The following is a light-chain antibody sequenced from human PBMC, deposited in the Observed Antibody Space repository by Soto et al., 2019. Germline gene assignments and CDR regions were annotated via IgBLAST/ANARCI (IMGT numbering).Light chain of an antibody. CDR3: QSYDSSLSAYV. CDR2: DNN. J-gene: IGLJ1*01. V-gene: IGLV1-40*01. Sequence: QSVLTQPPSVSGAPGQRVTISCTGSSSNIGAGYDVHWYQQYPGTAPKLLIYDNNDRPSGVPDRFSGSRSGTSASLALTGLQAEDEADYYCQSYDSSLSAYVFGAGTKVTVL. CDR1: SSNIGAGYD.